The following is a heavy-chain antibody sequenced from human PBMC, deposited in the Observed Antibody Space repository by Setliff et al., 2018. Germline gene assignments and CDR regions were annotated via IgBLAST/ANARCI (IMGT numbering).Heavy chain of an antibody. CDR3: ASERTYNYDSSGYHRPNWYFDY. CDR1: GYTFTGYY. V-gene: IGHV1-46*01. CDR2: INFSGGKI. Sequence: ASVKVSCKASGYTFTGYYMHWVRQAPGQGLEWMGIINFSGGKISYAQNFQGRVTMTRDTSTSTVSMELGSLISEDTAVYYCASERTYNYDSSGYHRPNWYFDYWGQGTLVTVSS. D-gene: IGHD3-22*01. J-gene: IGHJ4*02.